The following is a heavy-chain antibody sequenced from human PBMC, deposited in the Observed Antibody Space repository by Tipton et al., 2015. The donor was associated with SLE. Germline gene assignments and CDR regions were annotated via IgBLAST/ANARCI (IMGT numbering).Heavy chain of an antibody. CDR2: VYHSGGT. D-gene: IGHD3-22*01. CDR1: GGSISGSDW. Sequence: GLVKPSETLSLTCTVSGGSISGSDWWSWVRQSPGKGLEWIGEVYHSGGTNYNPSLKSRVTISVDKSKNHFSLRVSSVTAADTAVYYCARYYYDSTGECLFDSWGQGTLVTVSS. V-gene: IGHV4-4*02. J-gene: IGHJ4*02. CDR3: ARYYYDSTGECLFDS.